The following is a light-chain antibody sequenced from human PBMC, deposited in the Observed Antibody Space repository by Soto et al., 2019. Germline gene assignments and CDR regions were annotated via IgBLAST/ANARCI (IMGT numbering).Light chain of an antibody. CDR2: DVS. V-gene: IGLV2-11*01. J-gene: IGLJ1*01. CDR3: CSYAGSPYV. Sequence: QSALTQPRSVSGSPGQSVTISCTGTSSDVGGYKYVSWDQQQPGKAPKLMIYDVSERPSGVPDCFSGSKSGNTASLTISGLHAEDEADYYCCSYAGSPYVFGTGTKVTVL. CDR1: SSDVGGYKY.